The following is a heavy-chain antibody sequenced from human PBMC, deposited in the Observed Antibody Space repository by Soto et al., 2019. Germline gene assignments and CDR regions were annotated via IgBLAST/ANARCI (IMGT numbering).Heavy chain of an antibody. CDR1: GFTFSNYG. CDR2: ISYDGSSK. V-gene: IGHV3-30*18. Sequence: QVQLVESGGGVVQPGRSLRLSWAASGFTFSNYGMHWVRQAPGKGLEWVAAISYDGSSKYYADSVKGRFTVSRDNSKNTLYLQMNSLRGEDTAVYYCAKGVGAAANYSYFDSWGQGILVTVSS. D-gene: IGHD6-13*01. CDR3: AKGVGAAANYSYFDS. J-gene: IGHJ4*02.